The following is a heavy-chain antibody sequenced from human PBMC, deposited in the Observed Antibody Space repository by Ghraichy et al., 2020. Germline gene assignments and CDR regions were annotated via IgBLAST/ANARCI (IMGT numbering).Heavy chain of an antibody. CDR3: ARAQVVPYYYYYMDV. D-gene: IGHD2-15*01. CDR1: GDSISNYY. CDR2: VDYSGST. J-gene: IGHJ6*03. V-gene: IGHV4-59*01. Sequence: SETLSLICTVSGDSISNYYWSWIRQPPGKGLEWIGYVDYSGSTNYNPSLKSRVTMSVDTSKNQLSLKLNSVTAADTAVYHCARAQVVPYYYYYMDVWGKGTTVTVSS.